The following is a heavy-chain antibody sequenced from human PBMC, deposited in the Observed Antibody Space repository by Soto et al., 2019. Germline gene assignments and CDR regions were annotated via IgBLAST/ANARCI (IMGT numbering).Heavy chain of an antibody. CDR3: ARVDSNWAAPDAFDI. D-gene: IGHD7-27*01. V-gene: IGHV4-39*01. CDR2: IYYSGST. Sequence: SETLSLTCTVSGGSISSSSYYWGWIRQPPGKGLEWIGSIYYSGSTYYNPSLKSRVTISVDTSKNQFSLKLSSVTAADTAVYYCARVDSNWAAPDAFDIWGQGTMVTVSS. CDR1: GGSISSSSYY. J-gene: IGHJ3*02.